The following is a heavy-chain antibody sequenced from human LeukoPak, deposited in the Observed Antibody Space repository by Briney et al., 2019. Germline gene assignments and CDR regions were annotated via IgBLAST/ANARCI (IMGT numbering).Heavy chain of an antibody. D-gene: IGHD3-10*01. CDR1: GYTFTGHY. CDR2: INPNSGGT. CDR3: ARALMVRGVPYAFDI. Sequence: ASVKVSCKASGYTFTGHYMHWVRQAPGQGLEWMGWINPNSGGTNYAQKFQGWVTMTRDTSISTAYMELSRLRSDDTAVYYCARALMVRGVPYAFDIWGQGTMVTVSS. J-gene: IGHJ3*02. V-gene: IGHV1-2*04.